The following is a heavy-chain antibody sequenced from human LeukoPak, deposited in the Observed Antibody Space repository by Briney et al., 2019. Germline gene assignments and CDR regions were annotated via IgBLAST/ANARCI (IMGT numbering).Heavy chain of an antibody. J-gene: IGHJ4*02. Sequence: SVKVSCKASGGTFSSYSISWVRQAPGQGLEWMGRIIPMLDIANYAQKFQDSVTITADKSTSTAYMELSSLRSEDTAVYYCARGYCRSTSCYNDFDYWGQGTLVTVSS. D-gene: IGHD2-2*02. CDR1: GGTFSSYS. V-gene: IGHV1-69*02. CDR3: ARGYCRSTSCYNDFDY. CDR2: IIPMLDIA.